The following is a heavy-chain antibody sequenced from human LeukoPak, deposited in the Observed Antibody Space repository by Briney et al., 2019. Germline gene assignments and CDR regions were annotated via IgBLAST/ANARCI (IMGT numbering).Heavy chain of an antibody. Sequence: ASVKVSCKASGYTFTGYYMHWVRQAPGQGLEWMGWINPNSGGTNYAQKFQGRVTMTRDTSISTAYMELSRLRSDDTAVYYCAREKGQRGVWAVTGYYAGPFGYWGQGTLVTVSS. V-gene: IGHV1-2*02. D-gene: IGHD3-9*01. J-gene: IGHJ4*02. CDR3: AREKGQRGVWAVTGYYAGPFGY. CDR1: GYTFTGYY. CDR2: INPNSGGT.